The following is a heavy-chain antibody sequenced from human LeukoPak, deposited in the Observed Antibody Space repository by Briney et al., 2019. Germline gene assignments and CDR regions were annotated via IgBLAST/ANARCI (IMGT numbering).Heavy chain of an antibody. CDR2: VSSNGATT. D-gene: IGHD3-10*01. CDR1: GFTFSSHE. Sequence: PGGSLRLSCAASGFTFSSHEMNWVRQAPGKGLEWISCVSSNGATTYYADSVKGRFTISRDNAKNSLYMHMNSLRAEDTGVYYCARSTVVLWFGDQIPPFDSWGQGTLVTVSS. J-gene: IGHJ4*02. CDR3: ARSTVVLWFGDQIPPFDS. V-gene: IGHV3-48*03.